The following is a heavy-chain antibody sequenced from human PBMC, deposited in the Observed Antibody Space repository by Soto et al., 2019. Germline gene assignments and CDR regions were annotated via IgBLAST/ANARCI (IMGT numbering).Heavy chain of an antibody. CDR3: PRGAVGGPSSSFDS. CDR1: NGSINSGFS. J-gene: IGHJ4*01. Sequence: QLQLQESGSRLVKPSQTLSLTCDVSNGSINSGFSWNWIRQPPGKGLEWIGYIYHRGSSYYNPSLKSRVTMSLESPRTQFPRNLRSVTATDRAVYYCPRGAVGGPSSSFDSGGQEPWSPSPQ. CDR2: IYHRGSS. V-gene: IGHV4-30-2*01. D-gene: IGHD2-15*01.